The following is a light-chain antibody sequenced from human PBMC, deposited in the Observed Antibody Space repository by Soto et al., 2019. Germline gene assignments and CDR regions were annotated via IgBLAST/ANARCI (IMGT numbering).Light chain of an antibody. Sequence: SYELTQPPSVSVSPGQTASITRSGDKLGDKYACWYQQKPGQSPVLVIYQDSKRPSGIPERFSGSNSGNTATLTISGTQAMDEADYYCQAWDSSTFHVVFGGGTKLTVL. CDR3: QAWDSSTFHVV. CDR1: KLGDKY. J-gene: IGLJ2*01. CDR2: QDS. V-gene: IGLV3-1*01.